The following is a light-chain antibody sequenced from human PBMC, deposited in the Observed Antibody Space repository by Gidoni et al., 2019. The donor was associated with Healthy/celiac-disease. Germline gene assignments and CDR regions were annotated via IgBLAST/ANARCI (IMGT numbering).Light chain of an antibody. CDR3: QAWDSSTDVV. Sequence: SYELTQPPSVSVSPGQTASITCSGDKLGDKYACWYQQKPGQSPVLVIYQDSKRPSGIPDLFSGSNSGNTATLTISGTQAMDEADYYCQAWDSSTDVVFGGGTKLTVL. V-gene: IGLV3-1*01. J-gene: IGLJ2*01. CDR1: KLGDKY. CDR2: QDS.